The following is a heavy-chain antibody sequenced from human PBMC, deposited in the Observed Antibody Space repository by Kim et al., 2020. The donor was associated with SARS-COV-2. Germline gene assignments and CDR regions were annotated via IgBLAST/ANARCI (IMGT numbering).Heavy chain of an antibody. V-gene: IGHV4-39*01. D-gene: IGHD3-3*01. J-gene: IGHJ5*02. Sequence: KSRVTIAVDTSKNQFSLKLSSVTAADTAVYYCARIHIEDFWSGSYNWFDPWGQGTLVTVSS. CDR3: ARIHIEDFWSGSYNWFDP.